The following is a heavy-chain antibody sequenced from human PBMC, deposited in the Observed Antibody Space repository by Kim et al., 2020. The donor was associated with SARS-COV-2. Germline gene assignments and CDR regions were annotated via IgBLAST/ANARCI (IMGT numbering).Heavy chain of an antibody. CDR3: ARTVEF. Sequence: GGCLRLSCEVSGFTFSTSWMQWVRQAPGKGLEWVANINKDGSEKKYVDSVKGRFTISRDNAKNSLYLQMNSLRAEDTAVYYCARTVEFWGQGTMVTVSS. J-gene: IGHJ4*02. CDR2: INKDGSEK. CDR1: GFTFSTSW. V-gene: IGHV3-7*01.